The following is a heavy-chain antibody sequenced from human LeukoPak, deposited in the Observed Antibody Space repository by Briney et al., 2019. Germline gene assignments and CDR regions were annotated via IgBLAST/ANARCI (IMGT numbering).Heavy chain of an antibody. CDR2: ISSSSSTI. CDR1: GFTFSSYS. CDR3: ARLELVPYYYYYMDV. V-gene: IGHV3-48*02. D-gene: IGHD6-13*01. J-gene: IGHJ6*03. Sequence: PGGSLRLSCAASGFTFSSYSMNWVRQAPGKGLEWVSYISSSSSTIYCADSVKGRFTISRDNAKNSLYLQMNSLRDEDTAVYYCARLELVPYYYYYMDVWGKGTTVTVSS.